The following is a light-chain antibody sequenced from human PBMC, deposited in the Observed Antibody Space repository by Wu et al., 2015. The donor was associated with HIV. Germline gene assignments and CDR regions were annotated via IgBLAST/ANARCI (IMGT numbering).Light chain of an antibody. V-gene: IGKV3-15*01. J-gene: IGKJ2*03. CDR2: GAS. CDR3: QQYNNWPPYS. CDR1: QSVSSN. Sequence: EIVLTQSPGTLSLSPGERATLSCRASQSVSSNFLAWYQHRPGQAPRLLIYGASTRATGIPARFSGSGSGTQFTLTITNVQSADSAVYYCQQYNNWPPYSFGQGTKLEIK.